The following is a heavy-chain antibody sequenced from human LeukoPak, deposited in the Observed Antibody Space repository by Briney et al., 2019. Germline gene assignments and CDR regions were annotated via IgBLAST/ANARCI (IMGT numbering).Heavy chain of an antibody. V-gene: IGHV3-48*03. CDR2: ISSSGTTV. J-gene: IGHJ4*02. CDR3: AGGFGSYSPDY. Sequence: GGSLRLSCAASGFTFSTFELNWVPQAPGKGLEWVSYISSSGTTVYYADSVKGRFTISRDNARSALYLQMNSLRAEDTAVYYCAGGFGSYSPDYWGQGTLVTVSS. CDR1: GFTFSTFE. D-gene: IGHD3-10*01.